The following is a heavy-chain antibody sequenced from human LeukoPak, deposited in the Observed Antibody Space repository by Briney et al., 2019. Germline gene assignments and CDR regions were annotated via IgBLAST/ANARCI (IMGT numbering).Heavy chain of an antibody. J-gene: IGHJ6*03. V-gene: IGHV3-7*01. CDR3: ASTQLQVRGVMYYYYYMDV. CDR2: IKQDGSEK. D-gene: IGHD3-10*01. CDR1: GFTFSSYW. Sequence: GGSLRLSCAASGFTFSSYWMSWVRQAPGKGLEWVANIKQDGSEKYYVDSVKGRFTISRDKAKNSLYLQMNSLRAEDTAVYYCASTQLQVRGVMYYYYYMDVWGKGTTVTVSS.